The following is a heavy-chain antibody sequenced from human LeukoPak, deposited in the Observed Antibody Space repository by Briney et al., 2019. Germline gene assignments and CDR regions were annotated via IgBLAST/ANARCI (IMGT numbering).Heavy chain of an antibody. CDR2: IKPDGTTK. CDR3: ARRKHYNWNYVHLYYFDY. Sequence: GGSLRLSCAASGFPFSSYSMTWVRQAPGKGLEWVANIKPDGTTKFYVDSVKGRFTISRDNAKNSLYLQMNSLRAEDTAAYYCARRKHYNWNYVHLYYFDYWGQGTLVTVSS. J-gene: IGHJ4*02. D-gene: IGHD1-7*01. V-gene: IGHV3-7*03. CDR1: GFPFSSYS.